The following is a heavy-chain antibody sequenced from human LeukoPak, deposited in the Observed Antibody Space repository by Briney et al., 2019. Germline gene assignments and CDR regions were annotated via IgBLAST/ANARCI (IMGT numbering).Heavy chain of an antibody. CDR3: ARLNLGYYPYSPFDY. Sequence: GGSLRLSCAASGFTFSYYNMNWVRQAPGRGLEWVSYISSSTSTIHYVDSVKGRFTISRDNAKNSVYLQMNSLRAEDTAVYYCARLNLGYYPYSPFDYWGQGTLVTVSS. CDR2: ISSSTSTI. CDR1: GFTFSYYN. V-gene: IGHV3-48*01. D-gene: IGHD2-15*01. J-gene: IGHJ4*02.